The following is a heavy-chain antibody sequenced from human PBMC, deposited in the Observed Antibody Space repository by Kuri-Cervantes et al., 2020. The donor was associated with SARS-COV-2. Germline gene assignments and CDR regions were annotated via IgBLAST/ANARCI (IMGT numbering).Heavy chain of an antibody. D-gene: IGHD6-13*01. Sequence: ESLKISCTVSGGSISSYYWSWIRQPPGKGPEWIGYIYYSGSTNYNPSLKSRVTISVDTSKNQFSLKLSSVTAADTAVYYCARVGEYSSSHDYWGQGTLVTVSS. CDR2: IYYSGST. J-gene: IGHJ4*02. V-gene: IGHV4-59*01. CDR3: ARVGEYSSSHDY. CDR1: GGSISSYY.